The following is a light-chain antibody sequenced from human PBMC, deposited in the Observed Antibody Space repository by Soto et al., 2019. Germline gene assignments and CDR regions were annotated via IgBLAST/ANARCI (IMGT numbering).Light chain of an antibody. Sequence: EIVLTQSPATLSLSPGERATLSCRASQSVSSYLAWYQQNPGQAPRLLIYDASNRATGIPARFSGSGAGTVFPLTSSSLEPEDFAVYYCQQRSNWLTFGGGTKVEIK. CDR3: QQRSNWLT. J-gene: IGKJ4*01. CDR2: DAS. V-gene: IGKV3-11*01. CDR1: QSVSSY.